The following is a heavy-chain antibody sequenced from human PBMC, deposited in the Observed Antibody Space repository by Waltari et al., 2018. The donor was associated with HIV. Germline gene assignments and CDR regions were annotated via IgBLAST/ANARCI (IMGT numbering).Heavy chain of an antibody. CDR1: ASSISSNYY. Sequence: QVQLQESGPRLVKASETLSLTCTVSASSISSNYYWCWIRQPPGKGLQWIGSIYRTGTTYYNPSLKSRVTISADLSKNQFSLKLTSVSAADTAVYYCARDQDYYDSSGYTCYAFDIWGQGTSVTVSS. D-gene: IGHD3-22*01. CDR3: ARDQDYYDSSGYTCYAFDI. CDR2: IYRTGTT. J-gene: IGHJ3*02. V-gene: IGHV4-38-2*02.